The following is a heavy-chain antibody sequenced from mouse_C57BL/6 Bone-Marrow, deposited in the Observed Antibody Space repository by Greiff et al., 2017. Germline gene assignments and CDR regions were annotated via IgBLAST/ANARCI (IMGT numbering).Heavy chain of an antibody. CDR2: IRSKSSNYAT. D-gene: IGHD1-1*01. CDR3: VRDYYGSSYDWYFDV. CDR1: GFTFNTYA. V-gene: IGHV10-3*01. Sequence: EVQLQESGGGLVQPKGSLKLSCAASGFTFNTYAMHWVRQAPGKGLEWVARIRSKSSNYATYYADSVKDRFTISRDDSQSMLYLQINNLKTEDTAMYYCVRDYYGSSYDWYFDVWGTGTTVTVSS. J-gene: IGHJ1*03.